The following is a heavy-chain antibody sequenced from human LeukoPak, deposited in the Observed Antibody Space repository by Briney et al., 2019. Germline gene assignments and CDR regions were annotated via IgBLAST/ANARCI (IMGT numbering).Heavy chain of an antibody. CDR1: GYTFTSYG. V-gene: IGHV1-18*01. CDR2: ISAYNGNT. J-gene: IGHJ4*02. Sequence: ASVKVSCEASGYTFTSYGISWVRQAPGQGLEWMGWISAYNGNTNYAQKLQGRVTMTTDTSTSTAYMELRSLRSDDTAVYYCASARAGYFDWLLNYWGQGTLVTVSS. D-gene: IGHD3-9*01. CDR3: ASARAGYFDWLLNY.